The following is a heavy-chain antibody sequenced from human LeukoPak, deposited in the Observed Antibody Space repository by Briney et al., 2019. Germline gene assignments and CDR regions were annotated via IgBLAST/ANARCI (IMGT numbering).Heavy chain of an antibody. D-gene: IGHD3-22*01. CDR1: GSTIRSYW. J-gene: IGHJ4*02. CDR2: IKQDGSEI. V-gene: IGHV3-7*01. Sequence: GGSLRLSCAGSGSTIRSYWMAWVRQAPGRGLEWVAHIKQDGSEINYVDSVKGRFTISRDNAKNSVYLQMNSLRDEDTAVYYCARDLGYYYDSSGSIYWGQGTLVTVSS. CDR3: ARDLGYYYDSSGSIY.